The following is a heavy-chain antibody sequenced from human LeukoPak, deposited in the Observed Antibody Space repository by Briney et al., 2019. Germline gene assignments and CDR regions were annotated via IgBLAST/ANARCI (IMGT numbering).Heavy chain of an antibody. Sequence: QTGGSLRLSCAASGFTFSNYAMSWVRQAPGKGLEWVSAISDSGGNTYYADSVKGRFTISRDNSKNTLYLQMNSLRAEDTAVYYCAKDYGGKATVRGAFDIWGQGTMVTVSS. CDR3: AKDYGGKATVRGAFDI. D-gene: IGHD1-26*01. J-gene: IGHJ3*02. CDR1: GFTFSNYA. CDR2: ISDSGGNT. V-gene: IGHV3-23*01.